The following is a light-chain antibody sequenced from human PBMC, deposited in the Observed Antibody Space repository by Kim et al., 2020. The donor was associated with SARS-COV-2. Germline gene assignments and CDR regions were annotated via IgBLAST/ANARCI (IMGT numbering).Light chain of an antibody. Sequence: ASTGDRVTITCRESQDISRYLAWHQQKPGKPPKLVIYAASTLQSGVPSRFSGSGSGTDFTLTISGLQSEDFATYYCQQYYSYPPTFGQGTKVDIK. CDR2: AAS. V-gene: IGKV1-8*01. J-gene: IGKJ1*01. CDR3: QQYYSYPPT. CDR1: QDISRY.